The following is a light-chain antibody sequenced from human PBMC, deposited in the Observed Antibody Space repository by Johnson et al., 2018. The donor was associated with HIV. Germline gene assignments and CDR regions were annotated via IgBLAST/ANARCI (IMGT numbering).Light chain of an antibody. Sequence: QPVLTQPPSVSAAPGQKVTISCSGSSSNIGNNYVSWYQQLPGTAPKLLIYENNKRPSGIPDRFSGSKSGTSATLGITGLQTGDEADYYCGTCDSALSAGVFGTGTKVTVL. CDR2: ENN. CDR3: GTCDSALSAGV. V-gene: IGLV1-51*02. CDR1: SSNIGNNY. J-gene: IGLJ1*01.